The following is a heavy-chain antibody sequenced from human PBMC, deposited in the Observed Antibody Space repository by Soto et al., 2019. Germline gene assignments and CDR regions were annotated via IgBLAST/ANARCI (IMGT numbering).Heavy chain of an antibody. V-gene: IGHV3-21*01. D-gene: IGHD6-13*01. CDR1: GFTFSIYS. CDR2: ISSSSSYI. Sequence: GGSLRLSCAASGFTFSIYSMNWVRQAPGKGLEWVSSISSSSSYIYYADSVKGRFTISRDNAKNSLYLQMNSLRAKDTAVYYCARDIGKQQLAWPWGQGTLVTVSS. J-gene: IGHJ5*02. CDR3: ARDIGKQQLAWP.